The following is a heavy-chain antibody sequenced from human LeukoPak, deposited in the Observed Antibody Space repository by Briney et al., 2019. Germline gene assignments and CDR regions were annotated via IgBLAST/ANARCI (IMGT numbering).Heavy chain of an antibody. CDR1: GFTFTNYV. V-gene: IGHV3-23*01. CDR2: ISGDGRST. CDR3: AKRVPYSSSSVYFDC. D-gene: IGHD6-6*01. Sequence: QSGGSLRLSCAASGFTFTNYVMSWVRQAPGKGLEWVSAISGDGRSTYYADSVKGRFTISRDNSKNTLYLQMNNLRAEDTAFYYCAKRVPYSSSSVYFDCWGQGTLVTVSS. J-gene: IGHJ4*02.